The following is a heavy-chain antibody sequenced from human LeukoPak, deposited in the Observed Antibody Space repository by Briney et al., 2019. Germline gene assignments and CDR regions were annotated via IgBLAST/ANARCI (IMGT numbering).Heavy chain of an antibody. CDR1: GGSISSGGYY. V-gene: IGHV4-31*03. CDR3: ARQYVWGSYRPDAFDI. J-gene: IGHJ3*02. Sequence: SETLSLTCTVSGGSISSGGYYWSWIRQHPEKGLEWIGYVFYSGGSYYNPSLKSRLTISVDTSKNQFSLRLSSVTAADTAVYYCARQYVWGSYRPDAFDIWGQGTMVTVSS. CDR2: VFYSGGS. D-gene: IGHD3-16*02.